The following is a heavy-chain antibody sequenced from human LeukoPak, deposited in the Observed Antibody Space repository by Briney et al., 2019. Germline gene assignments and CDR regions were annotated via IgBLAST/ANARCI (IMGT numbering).Heavy chain of an antibody. V-gene: IGHV4-31*03. J-gene: IGHJ6*04. CDR3: ARGGYYFYYGMVV. CDR1: GGSISSGGYY. CDR2: IYYSGST. Sequence: SQTLSLTCTVSGGSISSGGYYWSWIRQYPGKGLEWIGYIYYSGSTYYNPSLKSRVTISVDTSKNQFSLKLSSVTAADTAVYYCARGGYYFYYGMVVWGKGTTVTVSS.